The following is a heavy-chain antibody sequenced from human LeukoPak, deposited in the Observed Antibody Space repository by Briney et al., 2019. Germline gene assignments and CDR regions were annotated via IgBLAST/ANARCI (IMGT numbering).Heavy chain of an antibody. CDR3: VIKTTDILTGYGFDY. D-gene: IGHD3-9*01. Sequence: GGSLRLSCTASGFTFTNYAMNWVRQAPGKGLEWVSGISGSGGSTYYADSVKGRFTISRDNSKKTMYLQMNSLRAEDTAIYYCVIKTTDILTGYGFDYWGQGTLVTVSS. V-gene: IGHV3-23*01. J-gene: IGHJ4*02. CDR1: GFTFTNYA. CDR2: ISGSGGST.